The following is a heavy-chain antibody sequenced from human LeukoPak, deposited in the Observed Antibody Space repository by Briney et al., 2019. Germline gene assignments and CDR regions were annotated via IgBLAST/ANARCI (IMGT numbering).Heavy chain of an antibody. V-gene: IGHV3-7*01. CDR3: ARDNGYYDFWSGYGGNWFDP. Sequence: GSLRLSCAASGFTFSSYWMSWVRQAPGKGLELVANIKQDGSEKYYVDSVKGRLTISRDNAKNSLYVQMNSLRAEDTAVYYCARDNGYYDFWSGYGGNWFDPWGQGTLVTVSS. CDR2: IKQDGSEK. D-gene: IGHD3-3*01. J-gene: IGHJ5*02. CDR1: GFTFSSYW.